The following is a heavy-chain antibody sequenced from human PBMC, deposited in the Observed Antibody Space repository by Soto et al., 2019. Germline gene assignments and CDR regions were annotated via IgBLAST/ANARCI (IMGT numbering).Heavy chain of an antibody. J-gene: IGHJ2*01. CDR2: ISPSSNSI. D-gene: IGHD3-10*01. Sequence: EVQLVESGGGLVKPGGSLRLSCAASGFSFSSYGMNWVRRAPGKVLEWVSSISPSSNSIYYADSVKGRFTISRANAKNPRYLQMKRLRGQDPAVYYCASSIRGVIDYWYFELWGRGTVVTVSS. CDR1: GFSFSSYG. V-gene: IGHV3-21*01. CDR3: ASSIRGVIDYWYFEL.